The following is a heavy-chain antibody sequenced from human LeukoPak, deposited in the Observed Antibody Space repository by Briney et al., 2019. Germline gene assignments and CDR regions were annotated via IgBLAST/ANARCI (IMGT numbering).Heavy chain of an antibody. CDR1: GGSISSYY. V-gene: IGHV4-4*07. D-gene: IGHD5-18*01. CDR3: ARVGRGYPSYYFDY. J-gene: IGHJ4*02. Sequence: SETLSLTCTVSGGSISSYYWSWIRQPAGKGLEWIGRIYTSGSTNYNPSLKSRVTMSVDTSKNQFSLKLSSVTAADTAVYYCARVGRGYPSYYFDYWGQGTLVTVSS. CDR2: IYTSGST.